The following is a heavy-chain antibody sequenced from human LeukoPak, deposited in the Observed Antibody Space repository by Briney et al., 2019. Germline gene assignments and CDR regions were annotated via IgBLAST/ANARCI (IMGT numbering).Heavy chain of an antibody. D-gene: IGHD2-2*01. J-gene: IGHJ2*01. CDR2: IYTSGST. V-gene: IGHV4-4*07. CDR3: ARDGKDIVVVPAAQGSYWYFDL. CDR1: GGSISSYY. Sequence: KPSETLSLTCTVSGGSISSYYWSWIRQPAGKGLEWIGRIYTSGSTNYNPSLKSRVTMSVDTSKNQFSLKLSSVTAADTAVYYCARDGKDIVVVPAAQGSYWYFDLWGRGTLVTVSS.